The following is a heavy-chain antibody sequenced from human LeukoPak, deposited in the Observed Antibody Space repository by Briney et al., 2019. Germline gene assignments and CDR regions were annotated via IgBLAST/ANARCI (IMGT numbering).Heavy chain of an antibody. CDR1: GGSISSSSYY. J-gene: IGHJ5*02. CDR3: ARHPPYNWFDP. V-gene: IGHV4-39*01. CDR2: ISYSGST. D-gene: IGHD3-16*01. Sequence: SETLSLTCTVSGGSISSSSYYWGWIRQPPGKGLQWIGSISYSGSTHYNPSLESRVTISVDTSKNQFSLKLNSVTAADTAVYYCARHPPYNWFDPWGPGTLVTVSS.